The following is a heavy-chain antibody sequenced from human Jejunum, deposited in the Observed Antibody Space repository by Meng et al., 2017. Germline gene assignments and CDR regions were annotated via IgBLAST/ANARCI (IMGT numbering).Heavy chain of an antibody. CDR1: GGSFIYNY. J-gene: IGHJ4*02. CDR2: IHPSGRT. V-gene: IGHV4-34*01. Sequence: QVEIRQLGAELFTPSEPLSLTSPVYGGSFIYNYLTWIRQPPGKGLEWIGEIHPSGRTYYSPSLQSRVTITLDTSKNQFSLTLNSVTAADTAVYYCARGDDWAKSGNFWGQGTLVTVSS. D-gene: IGHD3-9*01. CDR3: ARGDDWAKSGNF.